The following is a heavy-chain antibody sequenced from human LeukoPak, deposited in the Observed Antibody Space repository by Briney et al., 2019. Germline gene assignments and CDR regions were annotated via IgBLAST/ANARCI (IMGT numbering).Heavy chain of an antibody. J-gene: IGHJ4*02. CDR3: ASAGRRLFGVLIPLSFDY. Sequence: ASVKVSCKASGYTFTSYYIHWVRQAPGQGLEWMGLINPSGGSTNYAQKFQGRVTMTRDTSTSTVYMELSSLRSEDTAVYYCASAGRRLFGVLIPLSFDYWGQGTLVTVS. V-gene: IGHV1-46*01. D-gene: IGHD3-3*01. CDR2: INPSGGST. CDR1: GYTFTSYY.